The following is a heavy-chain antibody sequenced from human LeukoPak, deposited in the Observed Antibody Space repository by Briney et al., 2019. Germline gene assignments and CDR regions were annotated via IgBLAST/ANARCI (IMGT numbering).Heavy chain of an antibody. Sequence: GGSLRLSCAASGFTFSSYWMHWVRQAPGKGLVWVSRISTDGSATDYADSVKGRFAISRDNAKNTLYLQMNSLKTEDTAVYYCATQNYDFWSGYILTFDYWGQGTLVTVSS. V-gene: IGHV3-74*01. J-gene: IGHJ4*02. CDR2: ISTDGSAT. CDR3: ATQNYDFWSGYILTFDY. CDR1: GFTFSSYW. D-gene: IGHD3-3*01.